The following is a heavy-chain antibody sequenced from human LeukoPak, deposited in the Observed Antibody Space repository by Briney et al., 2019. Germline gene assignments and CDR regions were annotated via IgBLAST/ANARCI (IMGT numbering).Heavy chain of an antibody. J-gene: IGHJ4*02. D-gene: IGHD1-26*01. CDR1: GFTFSSYS. V-gene: IGHV3-21*01. Sequence: GGSLRLSCAASGFTFSSYSMNWVRQAPGKGLEWASSISSSSSYIYYADSVKGRFTISRDNAKNSLYLQMNSLRAEDTAVYYCARLQGSGSYAYFDYWGQGTLVTVSS. CDR3: ARLQGSGSYAYFDY. CDR2: ISSSSSYI.